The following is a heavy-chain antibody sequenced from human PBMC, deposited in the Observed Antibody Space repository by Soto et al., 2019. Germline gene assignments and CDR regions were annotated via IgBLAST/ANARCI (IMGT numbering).Heavy chain of an antibody. J-gene: IGHJ6*02. CDR1: GYSFTSYW. V-gene: IGHV5-10-1*01. D-gene: IGHD6-6*01. CDR2: IDPSDSYT. CDR3: ASLSIAARPRYYYGMDV. Sequence: GESLKISCKGSGYSFTSYWISWVRQMPGKGLVWMGRIDPSDSYTNYSPSFQGHVTISADKSISTAYLQWSSLKASDTAMYYCASLSIAARPRYYYGMDVWGQGTTVTVAS.